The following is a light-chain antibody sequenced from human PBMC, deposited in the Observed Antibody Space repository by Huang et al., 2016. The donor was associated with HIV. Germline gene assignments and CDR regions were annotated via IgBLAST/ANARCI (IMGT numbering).Light chain of an antibody. CDR3: QQSYSTRG. CDR1: QTISTY. Sequence: DIQMTQSPSSLSASVGDRVTITCRTSQTISTYLNLYQQKPGKSPKLLIYAASNLQSVVPSRFSGSGSETDFTLTISSLQPEDFATYYCQQSYSTRGFGGGTKVEIK. CDR2: AAS. J-gene: IGKJ4*01. V-gene: IGKV1-39*01.